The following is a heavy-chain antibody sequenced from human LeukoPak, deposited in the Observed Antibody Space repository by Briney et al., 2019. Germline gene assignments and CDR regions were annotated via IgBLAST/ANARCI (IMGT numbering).Heavy chain of an antibody. CDR2: INSDGSST. J-gene: IGHJ4*02. CDR3: ARDRDGYKSFDY. CDR1: GFTFSSYW. Sequence: PGGSLRLSCAASGFTFSSYWMHWVRQAPGKGLMWVSRINSDGSSTSYADSVKGRFTISRDNAKNTLYLQMNSLRAEDTAVYYCARDRDGYKSFDYWGQGTLVTVSS. D-gene: IGHD5-24*01. V-gene: IGHV3-74*01.